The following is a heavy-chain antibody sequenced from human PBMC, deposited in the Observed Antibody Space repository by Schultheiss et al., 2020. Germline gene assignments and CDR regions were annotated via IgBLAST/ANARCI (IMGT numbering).Heavy chain of an antibody. V-gene: IGHV3-21*01. D-gene: IGHD3-16*01. CDR3: VREAGIWGAFDI. CDR1: GFTFSSYS. J-gene: IGHJ3*02. CDR2: ISSSSSYI. Sequence: GGSLRLSCAASGFTFSSYSMNWVRQAPGKGLEWVSSISSSSSYIYYADSVKGRFTISRDNAKNSLYLQMNSLRAEDTAVYYCVREAGIWGAFDIWGQGTMVTVSS.